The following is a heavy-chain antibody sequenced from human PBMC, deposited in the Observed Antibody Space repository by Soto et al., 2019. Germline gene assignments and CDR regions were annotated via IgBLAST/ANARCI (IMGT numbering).Heavy chain of an antibody. CDR3: TRQYYYDSSGYYAPGYGMDV. J-gene: IGHJ6*02. CDR2: IRSKANSYAT. Sequence: GGSLRLSCAASVFTFSGSAMHWVRQASGKGLEWVGRIRSKANSYATAYAASVKGRFTISRDDSKNTAYLQMNSLKTEDTAVYYCTRQYYYDSSGYYAPGYGMDVWGQGTTVTVSS. V-gene: IGHV3-73*01. CDR1: VFTFSGSA. D-gene: IGHD3-22*01.